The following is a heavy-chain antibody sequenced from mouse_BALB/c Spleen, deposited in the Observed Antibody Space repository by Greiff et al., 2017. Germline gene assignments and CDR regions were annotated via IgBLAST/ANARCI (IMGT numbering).Heavy chain of an antibody. CDR3: ARDYRYDGGYAMDY. Sequence: VQLKQSGPELMKPGASVKISCKASGYSFTSYYMHWVKQSHGKSLEWIGYIDPFNGGTSYNQKFKGKATLTVDKSSSTAYMHLSSLTSEDSAVYYCARDYRYDGGYAMDYWGQGTSVTVSS. D-gene: IGHD2-14*01. CDR1: GYSFTSYY. J-gene: IGHJ4*01. CDR2: IDPFNGGT. V-gene: IGHV1S135*01.